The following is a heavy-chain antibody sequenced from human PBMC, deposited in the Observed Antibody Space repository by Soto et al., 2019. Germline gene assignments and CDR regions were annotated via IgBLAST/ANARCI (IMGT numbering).Heavy chain of an antibody. V-gene: IGHV3-33*01. Sequence: QVQLVESGGGVVQPGRSLRLSCAASGFTFSSYGMHWVRQAPGKGLEWVAVIWYDGSNKYYADSVKGRFTISRDNSKNTLYLQMNSLRAEDTAVYYCARDGRVIAAAGNPEMGFDYWGQGTLVTVSS. CDR1: GFTFSSYG. CDR3: ARDGRVIAAAGNPEMGFDY. J-gene: IGHJ4*02. CDR2: IWYDGSNK. D-gene: IGHD6-13*01.